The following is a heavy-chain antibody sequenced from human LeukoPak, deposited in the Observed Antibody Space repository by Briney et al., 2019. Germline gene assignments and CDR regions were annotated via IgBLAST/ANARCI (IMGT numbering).Heavy chain of an antibody. Sequence: PGGSLRLSCAASGFTFSSYAMSWVRQAPGTGLEWVSAISGSGGSTYYADSVKGRFTISRDNSKNTLYLQMNSLRAEDTAVYYCAKVQTAMVTCGFDYWGQGTLVTVSS. CDR2: ISGSGGST. V-gene: IGHV3-23*01. CDR1: GFTFSSYA. D-gene: IGHD5-18*01. J-gene: IGHJ4*02. CDR3: AKVQTAMVTCGFDY.